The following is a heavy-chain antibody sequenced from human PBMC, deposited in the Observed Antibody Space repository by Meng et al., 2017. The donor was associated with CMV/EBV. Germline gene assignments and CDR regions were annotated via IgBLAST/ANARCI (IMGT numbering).Heavy chain of an antibody. J-gene: IGHJ6*02. CDR2: MNPNSGNT. Sequence: ASVKVSCKASGYTFTSYDINWVRQATGQGLEWMGWMNPNSGNTGYAQKFQGRVTMTRNTSISTAYMELSSPRSEDTAVYYCARFSTFGYYDFWSGYYAHYYYGMDVWGQGTTVTVSS. CDR3: ARFSTFGYYDFWSGYYAHYYYGMDV. CDR1: GYTFTSYD. D-gene: IGHD3-3*01. V-gene: IGHV1-8*01.